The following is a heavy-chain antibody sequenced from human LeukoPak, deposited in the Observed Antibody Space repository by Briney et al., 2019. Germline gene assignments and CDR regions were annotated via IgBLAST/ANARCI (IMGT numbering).Heavy chain of an antibody. J-gene: IGHJ5*02. CDR1: GYTFTSYD. V-gene: IGHV1-8*01. Sequence: GASVKVSCKASGYTFTSYDINWVRQATGQGLEWMGWMNPNSGNTGYAQKFQGRVTMTRNTSISTAYMELSSLRSEGTAVYYCARGGRFRRAGNYLDSSGYPSNWFDPWGQGTLVTVSS. CDR2: MNPNSGNT. D-gene: IGHD3-22*01. CDR3: ARGGRFRRAGNYLDSSGYPSNWFDP.